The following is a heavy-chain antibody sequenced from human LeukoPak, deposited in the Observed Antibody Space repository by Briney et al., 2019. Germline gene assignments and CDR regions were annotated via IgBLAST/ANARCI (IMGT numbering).Heavy chain of an antibody. V-gene: IGHV4-61*02. Sequence: PSQTLSLTCTVSGGSISSGSYYWSWIRQPAGKGLEWIGRIYTSGSTNYNPSLKSRVTISVDTSKNQFSLKLSSVTAADTAVYYCAREGPSVTTLYYFDYWGQGTLVTVSS. CDR1: GGSISSGSYY. D-gene: IGHD4-11*01. CDR3: AREGPSVTTLYYFDY. J-gene: IGHJ4*02. CDR2: IYTSGST.